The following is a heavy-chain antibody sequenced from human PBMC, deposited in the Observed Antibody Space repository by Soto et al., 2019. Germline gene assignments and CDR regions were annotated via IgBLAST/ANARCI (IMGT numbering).Heavy chain of an antibody. D-gene: IGHD1-1*01. CDR3: AKNQGVELVQLATVDWFDP. CDR1: GIICENFC. J-gene: IGHJ5*02. V-gene: IGHV3-23*01. CDR2: ISGSGFKK. Sequence: XGSLIVSCAASGIICENFCVSLVLQAPGKGLEWISSISGSGFKKYYADSVKGRFTISRDNSKSTVYLELNNLSAEDTAVYHCAKNQGVELVQLATVDWFDPWGQRSVVTVSS.